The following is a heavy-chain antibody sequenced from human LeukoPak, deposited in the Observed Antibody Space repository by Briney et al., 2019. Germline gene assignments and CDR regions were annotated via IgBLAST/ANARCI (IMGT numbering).Heavy chain of an antibody. CDR2: ISSSSSYI. CDR1: GFTFSSYS. CDR3: ARGHSGYDFPIDY. Sequence: GGSLRLSCAASGFTFSSYSMTWVRQAPGKGLEWVSSISSSSSYIYYADSVKGRFTISRDNAKNSLYLQMNSLRAEDTAVYYCARGHSGYDFPIDYWGQGTLVTVSS. V-gene: IGHV3-21*01. D-gene: IGHD5-12*01. J-gene: IGHJ4*02.